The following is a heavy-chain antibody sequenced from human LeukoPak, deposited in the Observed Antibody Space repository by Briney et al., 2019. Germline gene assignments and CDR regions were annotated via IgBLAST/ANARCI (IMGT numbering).Heavy chain of an antibody. CDR1: GYSFTSYW. V-gene: IGHV5-51*01. J-gene: IGHJ4*02. CDR2: IYPGDSDT. CDR3: ARTPNPYYCSSTSCSFDY. D-gene: IGHD2-2*01. Sequence: GESLKIPCKGSGYSFTSYWIGWVRQMPGKGLEWMGIIYPGDSDTRYSPSFQGQVTISADKSISTAYLQWSSLKASDTAMYYCARTPNPYYCSSTSCSFDYWGQGTLVTVSS.